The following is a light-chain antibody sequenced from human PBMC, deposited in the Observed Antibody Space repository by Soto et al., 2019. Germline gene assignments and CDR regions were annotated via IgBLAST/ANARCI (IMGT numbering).Light chain of an antibody. Sequence: QPALTQSPSVSASLGASVKLTCTLSSGHSTYAIAWHQQQPEKGPRFLMKINSDGSHSKGDGFFDRFSGSSSGAERHLTISSLQSEDEADYYCQSLGTGIQVFGGGTKLTVL. V-gene: IGLV4-69*01. CDR2: INSDGSH. J-gene: IGLJ3*02. CDR1: SGHSTYA. CDR3: QSLGTGIQV.